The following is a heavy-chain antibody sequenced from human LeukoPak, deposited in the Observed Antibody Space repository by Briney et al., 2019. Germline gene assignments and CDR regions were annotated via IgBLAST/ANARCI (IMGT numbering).Heavy chain of an antibody. CDR1: GFTFSIYS. CDR3: ARDRNYYDSSGYSKTVDY. Sequence: GGSLRLSCAASGFTFSIYSMNWVRQAPGKGLEWVSSMSSSSNYIYYADSVKGRFTISRDNAKNSLYLQMNSLRAEDTAVYYCARDRNYYDSSGYSKTVDYWGQGTLVTVSS. J-gene: IGHJ4*02. D-gene: IGHD3-22*01. CDR2: MSSSSNYI. V-gene: IGHV3-21*01.